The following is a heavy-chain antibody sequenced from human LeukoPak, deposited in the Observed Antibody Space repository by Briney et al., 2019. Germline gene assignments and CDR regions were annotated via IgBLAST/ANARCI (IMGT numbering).Heavy chain of an antibody. Sequence: PGGSLRLSCAASGFTFSSYWMSWVRQAPGKGLEWVANIKQDGSEKYYVDSVKGRFTISRDNAKNSLYLQMNSLRAEDTAVYYCARDVTYGDYIQGAFDIWGQGTMVTVSS. CDR3: ARDVTYGDYIQGAFDI. D-gene: IGHD4-17*01. CDR1: GFTFSSYW. J-gene: IGHJ3*02. V-gene: IGHV3-7*01. CDR2: IKQDGSEK.